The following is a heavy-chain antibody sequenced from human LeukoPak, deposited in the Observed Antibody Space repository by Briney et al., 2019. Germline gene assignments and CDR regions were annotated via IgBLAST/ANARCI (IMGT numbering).Heavy chain of an antibody. CDR2: IYYSGST. Sequence: KTSETLSLTCTVSGGSISSYYWSWIRQPPGKGLEWIGYIYYSGSTNYNPSLKSRVTISVDTSKNQFSLKLSSVTAADTAVYYCARRCRAAAQSIYYYYYYTDVCGKATTVTTSS. J-gene: IGHJ6*03. CDR3: ARRCRAAAQSIYYYYYYTDV. CDR1: GGSISSYY. V-gene: IGHV4-59*12. D-gene: IGHD6-13*01.